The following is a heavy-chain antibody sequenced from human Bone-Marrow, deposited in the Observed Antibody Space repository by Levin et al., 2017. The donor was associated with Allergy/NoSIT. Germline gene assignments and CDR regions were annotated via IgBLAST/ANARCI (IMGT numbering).Heavy chain of an antibody. CDR2: ISGSGDST. V-gene: IGHV3-23*01. CDR1: GFTFRNYA. CDR3: AKDRDFYGSGSLGN. D-gene: IGHD3-10*01. J-gene: IGHJ4*02. Sequence: LSLTCAASGFTFRNYAMSWVRQAPGKGLEWVSGISGSGDSTYDGDSVKGRFTISRDNSKNTLYLQMNSLRAEDTAVYYCAKDRDFYGSGSLGNWGQGTLVTVSS.